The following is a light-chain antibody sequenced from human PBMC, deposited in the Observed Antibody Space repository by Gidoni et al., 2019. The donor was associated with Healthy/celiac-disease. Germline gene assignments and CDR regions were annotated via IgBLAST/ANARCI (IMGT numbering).Light chain of an antibody. V-gene: IGKV3-20*01. CDR1: QSVSSSY. CDR2: GAS. Sequence: EIVLTQAPGTLSLSPGVRATLSCRASQSVSSSYLAWYQQTPGQAPRLLIYGASSRATGIPDRFSGSGSGTDFTLTISRLEPEDFAVYYCQQYGSSPPYTFGQGTKLEIK. J-gene: IGKJ2*01. CDR3: QQYGSSPPYT.